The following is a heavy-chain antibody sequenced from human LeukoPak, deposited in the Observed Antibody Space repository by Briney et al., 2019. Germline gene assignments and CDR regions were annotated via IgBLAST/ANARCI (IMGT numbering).Heavy chain of an antibody. J-gene: IGHJ5*01. CDR2: IKGDGSHT. D-gene: IGHD1-26*01. V-gene: IGHV3-74*01. Sequence: GGSLRLSCAASGFTFSNYWMHWVRQAPGKGLVWVSRIKGDGSHTVYADSVKGRLTISRDNAKNTLFLQMRSLRVEDTAVYYCVRDWDHFDFDSWGQGTLVTVSS. CDR1: GFTFSNYW. CDR3: VRDWDHFDFDS.